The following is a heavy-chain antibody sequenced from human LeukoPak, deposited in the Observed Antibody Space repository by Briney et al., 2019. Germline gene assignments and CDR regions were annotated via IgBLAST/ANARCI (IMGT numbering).Heavy chain of an antibody. V-gene: IGHV4-59*08. Sequence: SETLSLTCAVYGGSISSYYWSWIRQPPGKGLEWIGYIYYSGSTNYNPSLKSRVTISVDTSKNQFSLKLSSVTAADTAVYYCARRVYYYDSSGYYFPYFDYWGQGTLVTVSS. D-gene: IGHD3-22*01. CDR3: ARRVYYYDSSGYYFPYFDY. CDR2: IYYSGST. J-gene: IGHJ4*02. CDR1: GGSISSYY.